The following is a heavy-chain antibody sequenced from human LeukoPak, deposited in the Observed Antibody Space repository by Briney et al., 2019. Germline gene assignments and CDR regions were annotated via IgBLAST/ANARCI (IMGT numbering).Heavy chain of an antibody. Sequence: GESLNISCKGSGYSFTTYWIGWVRQMPGKGLEWMGSIYPGDSDTRYSPSFQVQVTISVDKSISTAYLQWSSLGASDTAMYYCARRVGSYEYFDYWGQGTLVTVSS. CDR1: GYSFTTYW. V-gene: IGHV5-51*01. D-gene: IGHD3-10*01. CDR2: IYPGDSDT. CDR3: ARRVGSYEYFDY. J-gene: IGHJ4*02.